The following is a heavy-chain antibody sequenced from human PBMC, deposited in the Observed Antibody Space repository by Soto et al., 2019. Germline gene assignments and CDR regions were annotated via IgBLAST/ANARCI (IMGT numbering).Heavy chain of an antibody. J-gene: IGHJ6*02. V-gene: IGHV1-24*01. CDR1: GYTLTELS. D-gene: IGHD1-26*01. CDR2: FDPEEGET. Sequence: QVQLVQSGAEVKKPGASVKVSCKVSGYTLTELSMHWVRQAPGKGLEWMGGFDPEEGETIYAQKFQGRVTMTEDTSTDTAYMELSSLRSEDTAVYYCATHSGSYYVFPYYYYGMDVWGQGTTVTVSS. CDR3: ATHSGSYYVFPYYYYGMDV.